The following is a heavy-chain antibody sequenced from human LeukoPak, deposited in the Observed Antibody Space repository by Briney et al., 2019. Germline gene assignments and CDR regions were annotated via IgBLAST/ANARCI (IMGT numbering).Heavy chain of an antibody. J-gene: IGHJ4*02. CDR1: GFTFSSYA. CDR3: AKAGSSGYYYVPPFDY. CDR2: ISGSGGST. Sequence: GGSLRLSCAASGFTFSSYAMSWVRQAPGKGLEWVSAISGSGGSTYYADSVKGRFTISRDNSKNTLYLQMNSLRAEDTAVYYCAKAGSSGYYYVPPFDYWGQGTLVTVSS. D-gene: IGHD3-22*01. V-gene: IGHV3-23*01.